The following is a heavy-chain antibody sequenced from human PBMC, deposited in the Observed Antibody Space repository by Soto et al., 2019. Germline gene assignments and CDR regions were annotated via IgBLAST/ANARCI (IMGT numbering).Heavy chain of an antibody. CDR3: TRDMIYGSERSYYYYAMDV. CDR1: GGSISSSNW. D-gene: IGHD3-10*01. CDR2: LYHSGST. V-gene: IGHV4-4*02. Sequence: QVQLQESGPGLVKPSGTLSLTCAVSGGSISSSNWWSWVRQPPGKGLEWIGELYHSGSTNYNPSLMSRLTISVDRSKNQLSLKLRSVTAADTAVYYCTRDMIYGSERSYYYYAMDVWGRGTTVTVSS. J-gene: IGHJ6*02.